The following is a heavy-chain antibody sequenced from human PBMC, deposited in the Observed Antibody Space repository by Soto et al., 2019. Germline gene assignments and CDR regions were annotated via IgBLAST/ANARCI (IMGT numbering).Heavy chain of an antibody. CDR3: ARDRYYGSGSYYNFDY. CDR1: GYTFTSYY. V-gene: IGHV1-46*01. Sequence: ASVKVSCKASGYTFTSYYMHWVRQAPGQGLEWMGIINPSGGSTSYAQKFQGRVTMTRDTSTSTVYMELSSLRSEDTAVYYCARDRYYGSGSYYNFDYWGQGTLVTVSS. CDR2: INPSGGST. D-gene: IGHD3-10*01. J-gene: IGHJ4*02.